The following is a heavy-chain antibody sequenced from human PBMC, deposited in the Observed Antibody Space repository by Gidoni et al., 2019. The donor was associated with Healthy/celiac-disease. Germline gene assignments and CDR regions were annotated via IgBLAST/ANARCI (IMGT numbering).Heavy chain of an antibody. CDR3: ARHRPLGQQLVRWFDP. V-gene: IGHV4-39*01. CDR2: IYYSGST. Sequence: QLQLQESGPGLVKPSETLSLTCTVSGGSISSSSYYWGWIRQPPGKGLEWIGSIYYSGSTYYNPSLKSRVTISVDTSKNQFSLKLSSVTAADTAVYYCARHRPLGQQLVRWFDPWGQGTLVTVSS. J-gene: IGHJ5*02. D-gene: IGHD6-13*01. CDR1: GGSISSSSYY.